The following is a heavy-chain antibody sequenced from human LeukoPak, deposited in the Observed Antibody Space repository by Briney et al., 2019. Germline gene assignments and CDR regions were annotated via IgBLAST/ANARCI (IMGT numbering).Heavy chain of an antibody. V-gene: IGHV6-1*01. Sequence: SQTLSLTCAISGDSVSSNSAAWNWIRQSPARGLEWLGRTFYRSEWYKDYEVSVKSRITINQDTSKNQFSLQLNSVTPEDTAVYYCARDDGGSSWSYFDYWGQGTLVTVSS. CDR3: ARDDGGSSWSYFDY. CDR1: GDSVSSNSAA. D-gene: IGHD6-13*01. CDR2: TFYRSEWYK. J-gene: IGHJ4*02.